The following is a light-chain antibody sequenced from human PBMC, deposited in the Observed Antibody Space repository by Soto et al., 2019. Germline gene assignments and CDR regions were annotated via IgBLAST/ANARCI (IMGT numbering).Light chain of an antibody. J-gene: IGKJ1*01. V-gene: IGKV1-5*03. CDR2: KAS. CDR3: QQYNSYWT. CDR1: QSISSW. Sequence: DIHLTQSPSFVSASVVDRVTITCRASQSISSWLAWYQQKPGKAPKLLIYKASSLESGVPSRFSGSGSGTEFTLTISSLQTDDFATYYCQQYNSYWTFGQGTKVDIK.